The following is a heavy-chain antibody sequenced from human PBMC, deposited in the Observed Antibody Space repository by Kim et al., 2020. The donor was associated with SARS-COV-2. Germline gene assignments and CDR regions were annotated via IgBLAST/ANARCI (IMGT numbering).Heavy chain of an antibody. V-gene: IGHV3-7*01. D-gene: IGHD4-17*01. CDR2: IKDDGSET. CDR3: ASDSDYRFEY. J-gene: IGHJ4*02. CDR1: GLTFSNNW. Sequence: GGSLRLSCAASGLTFSNNWMSWVRQSPGKGLEWVANIKDDGSETYYLDSVKGRLTISRDNAKNSLYLQLNSLRTEDTAVYYCASDSDYRFEYLGQGTLGT.